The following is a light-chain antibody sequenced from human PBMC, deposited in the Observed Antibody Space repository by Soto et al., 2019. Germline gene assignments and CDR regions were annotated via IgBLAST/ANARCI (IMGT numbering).Light chain of an antibody. CDR2: EVS. CDR1: SSDVGKYNF. V-gene: IGLV2-8*01. Sequence: QSALTQPPSASGSPGQSVTISCTGPSSDVGKYNFVSWYQQHPGKAPKLIIYEVSQRPSGVPDRFSGAKSCNTAFLIVSGLQTDDEADYYCNSYAGDNNPLFGGWTQLTVL. CDR3: NSYAGDNNPL. J-gene: IGLJ2*01.